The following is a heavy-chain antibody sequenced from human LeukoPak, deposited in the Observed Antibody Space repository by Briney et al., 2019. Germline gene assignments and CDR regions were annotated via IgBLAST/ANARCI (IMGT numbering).Heavy chain of an antibody. CDR2: LYATGST. V-gene: IGHV4-4*07. J-gene: IGHJ4*02. Sequence: PSETLSLTCSVSGGSMSLYYWSWVRQPAGKGLEWIGRLYATGSTNYNPSLKSRVSMSEDTSKNQFSLRSTSVTAADAAVYYCARGYSYFDYWSQGTLVTVSS. D-gene: IGHD4-11*01. CDR3: ARGYSYFDY. CDR1: GGSMSLYY.